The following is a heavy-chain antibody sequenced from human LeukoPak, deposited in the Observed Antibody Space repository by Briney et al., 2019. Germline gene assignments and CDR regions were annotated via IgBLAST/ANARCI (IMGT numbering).Heavy chain of an antibody. CDR1: GGSISSSSYY. J-gene: IGHJ4*02. D-gene: IGHD5-12*01. CDR2: IYYSGST. V-gene: IGHV4-39*07. CDR3: AREAGYAYY. Sequence: SETLSLTCTVSGGSISSSSYYWGWIRQPPGKGLEWIGSIYYSGSTYYNPSLKSRVTISVDTSKNQFSLKLSSVTAADTAVYYCAREAGYAYYWGQGTLVTVSS.